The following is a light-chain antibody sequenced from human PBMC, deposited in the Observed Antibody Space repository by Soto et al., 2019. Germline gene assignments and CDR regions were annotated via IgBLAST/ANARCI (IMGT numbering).Light chain of an antibody. Sequence: QSVLTQPPSASGTPGQRVTISCSGSSSNIGSNTVNWYQQLPGTAPKLLIYSNNQRPSGVPDRFSGSKSGTSASLAISGLQSDDQADYNCAAWDDSLNGVVFGGGTKLTVL. CDR2: SNN. CDR3: AAWDDSLNGVV. J-gene: IGLJ2*01. V-gene: IGLV1-44*01. CDR1: SSNIGSNT.